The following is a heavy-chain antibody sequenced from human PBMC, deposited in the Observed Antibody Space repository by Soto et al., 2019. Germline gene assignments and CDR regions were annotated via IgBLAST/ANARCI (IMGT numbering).Heavy chain of an antibody. J-gene: IGHJ5*02. CDR1: SGPISSSGYY. V-gene: IGHV4-39*01. CDR2: IDYSGTT. Sequence: SETLSLTCTVSSGPISSSGYYWGWIRQPPGKGLEWIGSIDYSGTTYYNPSLKSRVTMPVETTKNQFSLKLSSVTAADTAVYYCTRHSITGSGGRGWADPWGQGTLVTVSS. CDR3: TRHSITGSGGRGWADP. D-gene: IGHD1-20*01.